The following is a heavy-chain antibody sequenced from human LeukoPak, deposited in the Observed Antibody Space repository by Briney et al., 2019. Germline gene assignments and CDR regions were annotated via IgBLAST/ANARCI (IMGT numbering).Heavy chain of an antibody. CDR3: ARDRCSSTSCYDDY. V-gene: IGHV1-18*01. Sequence: ASVKDSCKASGYTFTTYSITSVRHAPGQGHEWMEWISAYNGNTNYAQKFQGTVTLTTDTPPSTAYMEIRSLGPDDPPLYYCARDRCSSTSCYDDYWGQGTLVTVSS. J-gene: IGHJ4*02. CDR2: ISAYNGNT. D-gene: IGHD2-2*01. CDR1: GYTFTTYS.